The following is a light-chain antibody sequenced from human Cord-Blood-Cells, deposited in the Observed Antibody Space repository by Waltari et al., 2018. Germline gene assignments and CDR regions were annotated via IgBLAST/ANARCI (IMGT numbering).Light chain of an antibody. CDR3: AAWDDSLSGWV. CDR2: RNK. J-gene: IGLJ3*02. Sequence: QSVLTQPPSASGTPGQRVTISCSGSSSNIGSNYVYWYQQLPGTAPKLLIYRNKQRPSGVPVRFSGSKSGTSAALAISGLRSEDAADYYCAAWDDSLSGWVFGGGTKLTVL. CDR1: SSNIGSNY. V-gene: IGLV1-47*01.